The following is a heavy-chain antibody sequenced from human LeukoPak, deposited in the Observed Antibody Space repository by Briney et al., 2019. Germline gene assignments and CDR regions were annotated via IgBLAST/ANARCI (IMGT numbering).Heavy chain of an antibody. CDR3: ARDQGSSSAFDY. CDR2: IYHSGST. D-gene: IGHD6-6*01. CDR1: GGSISSSNW. V-gene: IGHV4-4*02. Sequence: SETLSLTCAVSGGSISSSNWWSWVRQPPGKGLEWIGDIYHSGSTNYNPSLKSRVTISVDKSKNQFSLKLSSVTAADTAVYYCARDQGSSSAFDYWGQGTLVTVSS. J-gene: IGHJ4*02.